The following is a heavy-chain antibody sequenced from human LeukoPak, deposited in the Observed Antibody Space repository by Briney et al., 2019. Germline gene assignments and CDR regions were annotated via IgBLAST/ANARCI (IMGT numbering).Heavy chain of an antibody. D-gene: IGHD1-26*01. V-gene: IGHV3-30*04. CDR1: GFTFSNYP. CDR3: ARDPYRFAFDI. Sequence: GGSLRLSCAASGFTFSNYPMHWVRQAPGKGLEWVAVISSDGNTKYYVDSVKGRFTISRDNAKNSLYLQMNSLRAEDTAVYYCARDPYRFAFDIWGQGTVVLVSS. J-gene: IGHJ3*02. CDR2: ISSDGNTK.